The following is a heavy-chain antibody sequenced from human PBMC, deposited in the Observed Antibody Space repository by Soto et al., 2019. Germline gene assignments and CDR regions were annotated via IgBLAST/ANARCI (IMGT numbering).Heavy chain of an antibody. Sequence: SETLSLTCTVSGGSISSGGYYWSWIRQHPGKGLEWIGYIYYSGSTYYNPSLKSRVTISVDTSKNQFSLKLSSVTAADTAVYYCAREVGAAAGTRWFDPWGQGTLVTVSS. CDR2: IYYSGST. CDR3: AREVGAAAGTRWFDP. V-gene: IGHV4-31*03. D-gene: IGHD6-13*01. CDR1: GGSISSGGYY. J-gene: IGHJ5*02.